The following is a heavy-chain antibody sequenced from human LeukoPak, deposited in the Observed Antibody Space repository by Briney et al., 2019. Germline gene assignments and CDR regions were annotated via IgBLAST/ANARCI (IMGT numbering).Heavy chain of an antibody. V-gene: IGHV4-59*08. D-gene: IGHD3-22*01. CDR1: GGSISPSY. CDR2: IYYSENT. J-gene: IGHJ4*02. Sequence: PSETLSLTCTVSGGSISPSYWSWIRQPPGKGLDWIGYIYYSENTNYNPSLKSRVTISQDTSKNQFSLRLNSVTAADTAVYYCARHYSPYDSSGFYYYFDYWGQGILVTVSS. CDR3: ARHYSPYDSSGFYYYFDY.